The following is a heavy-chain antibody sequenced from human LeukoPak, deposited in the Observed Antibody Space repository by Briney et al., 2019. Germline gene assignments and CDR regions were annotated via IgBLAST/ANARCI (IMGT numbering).Heavy chain of an antibody. Sequence: PGGSLRLSCAASGFTFSSYEMNWVRQAPGKGLEWVSYISSSGSTIYYADSVKGRFTISRDNAKNSLYLQMNSLRAEDTAVYYCARRGTRDTAMRPDNWFDPWGQGTLVTVSS. V-gene: IGHV3-48*03. J-gene: IGHJ5*02. CDR3: ARRGTRDTAMRPDNWFDP. D-gene: IGHD5-18*01. CDR1: GFTFSSYE. CDR2: ISSSGSTI.